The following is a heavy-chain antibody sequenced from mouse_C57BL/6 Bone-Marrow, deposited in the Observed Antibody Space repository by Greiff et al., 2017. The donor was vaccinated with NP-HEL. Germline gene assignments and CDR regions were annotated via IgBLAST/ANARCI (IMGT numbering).Heavy chain of an antibody. D-gene: IGHD2-4*01. V-gene: IGHV8-12*01. CDR2: IYWDDDK. Sequence: QVTLKESGPGILQSSQTLSPTCSFSGFSLSTSGMGVSWIRQPSGKGLEWLAHIYWDDDKRYNPSLKSRLTISKDTSRNQVFLKITSVDTADTATYYCARRATVYYDYDGYAMDYWGQGTSVTVSS. CDR3: ARRATVYYDYDGYAMDY. J-gene: IGHJ4*01. CDR1: GFSLSTSGMG.